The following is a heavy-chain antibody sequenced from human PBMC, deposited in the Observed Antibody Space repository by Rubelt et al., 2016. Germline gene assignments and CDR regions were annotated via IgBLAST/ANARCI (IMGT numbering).Heavy chain of an antibody. CDR3: ARDGVLSSGWYYYYGMDV. D-gene: IGHD6-19*01. CDR2: NSAYNGNT. J-gene: IGHJ6*02. CDR1: GYTFTNFF. Sequence: QVQLVQSGAEVKKPGASVKVSCKASGYTFTNFFMHWVRQAPGQGLEWLGWNSAYNGNTNYAQKLQGSVTMTTDTSTSTVYMERRGLGSEDTAVYYCARDGVLSSGWYYYYGMDVWGQGTTVTVSS. V-gene: IGHV1-18*04.